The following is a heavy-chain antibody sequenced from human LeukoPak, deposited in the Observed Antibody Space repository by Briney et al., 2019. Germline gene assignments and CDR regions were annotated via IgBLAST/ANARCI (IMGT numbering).Heavy chain of an antibody. D-gene: IGHD3-10*01. Sequence: GGSLRLSCAASGFTFSSYGMHWVRQAPGKGLEWVAVMSFDGSNKYYADSVKGRFTISRDNSKNTLYLQMNSLRAEDTAVYYCAKIWFGESYYYYYGMDVWGQGTTVTVSS. V-gene: IGHV3-30*18. CDR1: GFTFSSYG. J-gene: IGHJ6*02. CDR2: MSFDGSNK. CDR3: AKIWFGESYYYYYGMDV.